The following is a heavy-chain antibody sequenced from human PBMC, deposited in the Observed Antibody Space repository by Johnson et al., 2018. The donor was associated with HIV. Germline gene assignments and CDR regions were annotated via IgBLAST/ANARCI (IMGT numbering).Heavy chain of an antibody. V-gene: IGHV3-20*04. J-gene: IGHJ3*02. CDR1: GFTFEDFG. CDR2: INWNGGST. Sequence: VQLVESGGGLVQPGRSLRLSCAASGFTFEDFGMSWVRQVPGKGLEWVSGINWNGGSTHYADSVKGRFTISRDNAKNSLYLQINSLRAEDTALYYCAKDPASIAARLYAFDIWGQGTMVTVSS. CDR3: AKDPASIAARLYAFDI. D-gene: IGHD6-6*01.